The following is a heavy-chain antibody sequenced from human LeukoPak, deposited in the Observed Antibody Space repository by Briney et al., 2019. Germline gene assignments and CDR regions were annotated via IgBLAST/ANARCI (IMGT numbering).Heavy chain of an antibody. Sequence: APVKVSCKASGYNFNNYAIHWVRQAPGQRFEWMGWINAGNSHTKYSQNFQGRITITRDSSASTVYVELSSLTSEDTAVYYCARGIWSARTVDYYLDYWGQGTLVTVSS. CDR1: GYNFNNYA. CDR2: INAGNSHT. J-gene: IGHJ4*02. V-gene: IGHV1-3*01. D-gene: IGHD2-21*01. CDR3: ARGIWSARTVDYYLDY.